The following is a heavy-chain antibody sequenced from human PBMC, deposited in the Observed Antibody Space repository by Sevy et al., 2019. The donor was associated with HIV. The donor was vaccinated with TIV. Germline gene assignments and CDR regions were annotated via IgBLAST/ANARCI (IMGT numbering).Heavy chain of an antibody. CDR3: AREGMVRGVMRFDP. CDR1: GFTFTRHA. V-gene: IGHV3-30*04. D-gene: IGHD3-10*01. J-gene: IGHJ5*02. Sequence: GGSLRLSCAASGFTFTRHAMSWVRQAPGKGLEWVAVISYDGSNKYYADSVKGRFTISRDNTKNTLYLQMNSLRAEDTAVYYCAREGMVRGVMRFDPWGQGTLVTVSS. CDR2: ISYDGSNK.